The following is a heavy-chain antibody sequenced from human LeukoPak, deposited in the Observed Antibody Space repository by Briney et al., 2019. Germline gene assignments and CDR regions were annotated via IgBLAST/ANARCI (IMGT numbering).Heavy chain of an antibody. CDR1: GFTFNNYW. D-gene: IGHD2-15*01. J-gene: IGHJ4*02. V-gene: IGHV3-7*01. CDR3: ARSQNWWLDY. Sequence: GGSLRLSCAVSGFTFNNYWMTWVRQAPGKGLEWVAHIKEDGSEKYYVDSVKGRFTISRDNAKNSLYLQMNSLRAEDTAIYYCARSQNWWLDYWGQATLVTVSS. CDR2: IKEDGSEK.